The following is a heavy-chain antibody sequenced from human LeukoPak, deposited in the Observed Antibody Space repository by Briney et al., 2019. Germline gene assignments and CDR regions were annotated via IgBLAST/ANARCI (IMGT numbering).Heavy chain of an antibody. CDR1: GFTFRTYA. D-gene: IGHD3-22*01. Sequence: GGSLRLSCTGSGFTFRTYAFSWVRQAPGEGLEWVSATGSNGVTYYADSVKGRFTISRDNSKNALYLQMNGLRADDTAVYYCGIRDTSDYYVFWGQGTLVTVSS. CDR2: TGSNGVT. CDR3: GIRDTSDYYVF. J-gene: IGHJ4*02. V-gene: IGHV3-23*01.